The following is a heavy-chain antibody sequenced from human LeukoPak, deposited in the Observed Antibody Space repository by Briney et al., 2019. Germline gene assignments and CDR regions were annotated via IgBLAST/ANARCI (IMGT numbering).Heavy chain of an antibody. CDR1: GYSFDSYW. V-gene: IGHV5-51*01. Sequence: GESLKISCKGSGYSFDSYWIGWVRQMPGKGLEWMGIIYPGDSDTRYSPSFQGQVTISADKSISTAYLQWSSLKASDTAMYYCARRGDSSGYCFDYWGQGTLVTVSS. J-gene: IGHJ4*02. D-gene: IGHD3-22*01. CDR2: IYPGDSDT. CDR3: ARRGDSSGYCFDY.